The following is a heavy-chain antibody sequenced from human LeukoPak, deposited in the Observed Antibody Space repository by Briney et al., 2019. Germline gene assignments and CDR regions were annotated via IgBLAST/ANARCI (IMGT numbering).Heavy chain of an antibody. Sequence: GGSLRLSCAASGFTFSSYGMHWVRQAPGKGLEWVAVIWYDGSNKYYADSVKGRFTISRDNSKNTLYLQMNSLRAEDTAVYYCARGSRPTTSFQYYYYGMDVWGQGTTVTVSS. CDR1: GFTFSSYG. CDR3: ARGSRPTTSFQYYYYGMDV. V-gene: IGHV3-33*01. CDR2: IWYDGSNK. J-gene: IGHJ6*02. D-gene: IGHD4-11*01.